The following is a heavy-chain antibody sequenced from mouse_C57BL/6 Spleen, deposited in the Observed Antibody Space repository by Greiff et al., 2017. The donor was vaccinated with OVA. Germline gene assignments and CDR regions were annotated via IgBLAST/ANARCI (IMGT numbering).Heavy chain of an antibody. CDR3: TSRTTVVSHYFDY. V-gene: IGHV1-15*01. D-gene: IGHD1-1*01. CDR2: IDPETGGT. J-gene: IGHJ2*01. CDR1: GYTFTDYE. Sequence: LQESVAELVRPGASVTLSCKASGYTFTDYEMHWVKQTPVHGLEWIGAIDPETGGTAYNQKFKGKAILTADKSSSTAYMELRSLTSEDSAVYYCTSRTTVVSHYFDYWGHGTTLTVSS.